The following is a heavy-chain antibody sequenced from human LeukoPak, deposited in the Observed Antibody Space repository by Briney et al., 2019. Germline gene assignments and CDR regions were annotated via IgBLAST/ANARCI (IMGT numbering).Heavy chain of an antibody. D-gene: IGHD5-12*01. CDR3: ARHQSGYDSGFHY. J-gene: IGHJ4*02. Sequence: GESLKISCKGSGYSFTSHWIGWVRQMPGKGLEWMGIIYPGDSDTTYSPSFQGQVTISADKSISTAYLQWSSLKASDTAMYYCARHQSGYDSGFHYWGQGTLVTVSS. CDR2: IYPGDSDT. CDR1: GYSFTSHW. V-gene: IGHV5-51*01.